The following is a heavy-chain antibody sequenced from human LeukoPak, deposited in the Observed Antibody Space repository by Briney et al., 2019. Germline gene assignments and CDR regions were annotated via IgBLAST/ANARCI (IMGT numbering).Heavy chain of an antibody. CDR1: GGTFSSYA. J-gene: IGHJ4*02. D-gene: IGHD3-22*01. CDR2: IIPIFGTA. CDR3: AREGYSYDSSGYY. Sequence: TSVKVSCKASGGTFSSYAISWVRQAPGQGLEWMGGIIPIFGTANYAQKFQGRVTITADESTSTAYMELSSLRSEDTAVYYCAREGYSYDSSGYYWGKETLVTVSS. V-gene: IGHV1-69*13.